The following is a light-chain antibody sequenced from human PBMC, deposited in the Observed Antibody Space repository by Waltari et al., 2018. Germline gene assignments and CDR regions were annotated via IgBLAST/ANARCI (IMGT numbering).Light chain of an antibody. CDR2: DFN. J-gene: IGLJ2*01. V-gene: IGLV2-23*02. Sequence: QSALTQPDSVSGSPGQWITISCTGTSSDIGGYNLVSWYQQHPGNAPKLMIYDFNKRPSGVPNRFSGSQSGNTASLTISGLQTEDEADYYCCSYGGSFTWIFGGGTKLTVL. CDR1: SSDIGGYNL. CDR3: CSYGGSFTWI.